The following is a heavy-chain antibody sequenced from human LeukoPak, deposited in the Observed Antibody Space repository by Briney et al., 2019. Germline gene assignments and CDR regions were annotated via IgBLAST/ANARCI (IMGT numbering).Heavy chain of an antibody. CDR3: AKDLARYDILTGSAHQL. Sequence: GGSLRLSCAASGFTFSSYAMSWVRQAPGKGLEWVSAISGSGGSTYYADSVKGRFTISRDNSKNTLYLQMNSLRAEDTAVYYCAKDLARYDILTGSAHQLWGQGTLVTVSS. V-gene: IGHV3-23*01. J-gene: IGHJ1*01. D-gene: IGHD3-9*01. CDR2: ISGSGGST. CDR1: GFTFSSYA.